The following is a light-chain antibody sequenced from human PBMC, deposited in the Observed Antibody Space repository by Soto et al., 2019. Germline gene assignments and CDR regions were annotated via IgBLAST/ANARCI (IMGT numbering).Light chain of an antibody. V-gene: IGKV3-20*01. CDR3: QQYGSSSVT. Sequence: EIVLTQSPGTLSLSPGQRATLSCGASQRLSASDIAWYQQKPGQAPKFLIYGVSSRATGIPDRFSGSGSGTDFTLTISRLEPEDFAVYYCQQYGSSSVTFGQGTKVDIK. CDR1: QRLSASD. CDR2: GVS. J-gene: IGKJ1*01.